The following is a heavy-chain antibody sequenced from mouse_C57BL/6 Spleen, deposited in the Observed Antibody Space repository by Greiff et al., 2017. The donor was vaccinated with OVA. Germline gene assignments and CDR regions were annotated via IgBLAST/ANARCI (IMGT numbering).Heavy chain of an antibody. CDR3: ASLLSYFDY. V-gene: IGHV5-6*02. CDR1: GFTFSSYG. J-gene: IGHJ2*01. D-gene: IGHD2-1*01. Sequence: EVKLVESGGDLVKPGGSLKLSCAASGFTFSSYGMSWVRQTPDKRLEWVATISSGGSYTYYPDSVKGRFTISRDNAKNTLYLQMSSLKSEDTAMYYCASLLSYFDYWGQGTTLTVSS. CDR2: ISSGGSYT.